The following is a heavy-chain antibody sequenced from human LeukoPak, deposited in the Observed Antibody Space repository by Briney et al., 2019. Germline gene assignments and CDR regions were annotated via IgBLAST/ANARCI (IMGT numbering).Heavy chain of an antibody. CDR1: EFTFTNIW. CDR2: TNRDGSEK. CDR3: ARDSASCRGCAFDI. V-gene: IGHV3-7*01. Sequence: GGSLRLSCAASEFTFTNIWMSWVRQAPGKGLEWVANTNRDGSEKYYVDSVKGRVTISRDNAMNFLYLQLNSLRVDDTAVYYCARDSASCRGCAFDIWGQGTVVSVSS. D-gene: IGHD2-2*01. J-gene: IGHJ3*02.